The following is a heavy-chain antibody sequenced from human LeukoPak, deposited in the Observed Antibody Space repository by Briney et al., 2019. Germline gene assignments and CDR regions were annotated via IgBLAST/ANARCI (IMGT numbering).Heavy chain of an antibody. CDR2: INTDGSTT. Sequence: RXTPGXXLVWVSNINTDGSTTNYADSVKGRFTISRDNAKNTLFLQMNSLRAEDTAIYYCVRSWGEDYWGQGTLVTVSS. J-gene: IGHJ4*02. V-gene: IGHV3-74*01. D-gene: IGHD3-16*01. CDR3: VRSWGEDY.